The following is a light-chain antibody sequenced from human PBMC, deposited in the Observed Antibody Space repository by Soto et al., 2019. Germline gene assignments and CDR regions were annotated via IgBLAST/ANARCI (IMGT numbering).Light chain of an antibody. Sequence: DIVLTQSPATLSLSPGERATLSCRASQRFXTYFAWYKQKPGQAPRVLSXXASSXAXXIPDRFGASGSGTDFTLTISGLEPEDFAVYYCQQYGSSPPEWTFGQGTKGDIK. V-gene: IGKV3-20*01. CDR1: QRFXTY. CDR2: XAS. CDR3: QQYGSSPPEWT. J-gene: IGKJ1*01.